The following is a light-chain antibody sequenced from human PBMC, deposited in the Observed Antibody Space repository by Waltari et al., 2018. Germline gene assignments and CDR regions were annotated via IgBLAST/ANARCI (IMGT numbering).Light chain of an antibody. V-gene: IGKV3-11*01. CDR2: DAS. J-gene: IGKJ5*01. CDR1: QSLGSS. CDR3: QQRSNWPPIT. Sequence: EIVLTQSPVTLSLAPGARATPSRWASQSLGSSLAWYQQKPGQAPRLLMYDASNRATGVPARFNGSGSGTDFTLTIISLQSEDSAVYYCQQRSNWPPITFGQGTRLEIK.